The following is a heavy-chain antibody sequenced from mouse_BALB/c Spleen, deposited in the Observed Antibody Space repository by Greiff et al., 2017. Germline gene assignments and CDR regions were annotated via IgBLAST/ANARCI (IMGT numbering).Heavy chain of an antibody. V-gene: IGHV2-4-1*01. CDR1: RFSLTSYG. Sequence: QVQLQQSGPGLVQPSQSLSITCTVSRFSLTSYGVHWVRQSPGKGLEWLGVIWSGGSTDYNAAFISRLSISKDNSKSQVFFKMNSLQADDTAIYYCARVVATTYYAMDYWGQGTSVTVSS. CDR3: ARVVATTYYAMDY. CDR2: IWSGGST. J-gene: IGHJ4*01. D-gene: IGHD1-1*01.